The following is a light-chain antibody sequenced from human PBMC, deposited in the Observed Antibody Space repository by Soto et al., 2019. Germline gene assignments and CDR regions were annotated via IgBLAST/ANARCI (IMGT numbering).Light chain of an antibody. V-gene: IGKV3-20*01. Sequence: TQSPATLSVSPGERVTLSCRASQSVSSNLAWYQQKPGQAPRLLIYGASTRATGIPARFSGSGSGTDFTLTISRLEPEDFAVYFCQQYGSSPLTFAGGTKL. CDR2: GAS. CDR3: QQYGSSPLT. J-gene: IGKJ4*01. CDR1: QSVSSN.